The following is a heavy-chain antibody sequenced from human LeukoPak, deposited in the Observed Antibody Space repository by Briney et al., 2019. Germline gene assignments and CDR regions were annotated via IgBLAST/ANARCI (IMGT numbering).Heavy chain of an antibody. J-gene: IGHJ4*01. CDR2: FGSNGVNR. Sequence: PGGSLTLFCVASGFPFSSDAIHWLRQSTGGGLEYVSSFGSNGVNRCYASSVQGRFSVTRDISRSTVYFQMASLTPEDSAIYYGARANVREYYDAGCYYDWCDPWGQGTLVTV. D-gene: IGHD3-22*01. V-gene: IGHV3-64*01. CDR1: GFPFSSDA. CDR3: ARANVREYYDAGCYYDWCDP.